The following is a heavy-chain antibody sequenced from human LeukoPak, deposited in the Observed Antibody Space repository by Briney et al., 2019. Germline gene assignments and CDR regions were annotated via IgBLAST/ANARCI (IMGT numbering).Heavy chain of an antibody. V-gene: IGHV3-48*03. CDR1: GFTFSSYE. CDR2: ISSSGSTI. Sequence: GGSLRLSCAASGFTFSSYEMNWVRQAPGKGLEWVSYISSSGSTIYYADSVKGRFTISRDNAKNSLYLQMNSLRAEDTAVYYCARLGGAAAGNYYYYYGMDVWGQGTTVTVSS. J-gene: IGHJ6*02. CDR3: ARLGGAAAGNYYYYYGMDV. D-gene: IGHD6-13*01.